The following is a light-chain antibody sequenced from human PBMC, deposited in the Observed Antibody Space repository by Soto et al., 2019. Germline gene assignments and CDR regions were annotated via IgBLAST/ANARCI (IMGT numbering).Light chain of an antibody. J-gene: IGKJ1*01. CDR3: QQYGTSPPT. V-gene: IGKV3-20*01. CDR1: QSFGSNY. CDR2: GAF. Sequence: VLTQSPATVSVSPGAGSTLSCRASQSFGSNYLAWYQQTPGQAPRLLIYGAFYRATGIPDRFSGSGSKTDFTLTISRLEPEDFAVYHCQQYGTSPPTFGQGTKVDIK.